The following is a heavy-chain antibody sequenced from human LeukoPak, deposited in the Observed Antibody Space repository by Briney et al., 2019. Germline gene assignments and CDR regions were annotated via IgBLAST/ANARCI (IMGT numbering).Heavy chain of an antibody. CDR3: ATLRFLGGFDY. CDR1: GFTFTNYN. CDR2: INPSGGST. V-gene: IGHV1-46*01. Sequence: GASVKVSCKASGFTFTNYNMHWVRQAPGQGLEWMGIINPSGGSTNYAQNFQARVTMTRDTSTSTVYMELSSLRSEDTAVYYCATLRFLGGFDYWGQGTLVTVSS. D-gene: IGHD3-3*01. J-gene: IGHJ4*02.